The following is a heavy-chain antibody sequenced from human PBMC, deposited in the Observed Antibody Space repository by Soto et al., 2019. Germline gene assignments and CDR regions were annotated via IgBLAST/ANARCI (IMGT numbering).Heavy chain of an antibody. CDR1: GGSISSSSYY. Sequence: SETLSLTCTVSGGSISSSSYYWGWIRQPPGKGLEWIGSIYYSGSTYYNKSLKSRVTISVDTSKNQFSLKLSSVTAADTAVYYCARVKYDCIWGSYRYAFGIWGQGTMVTVSS. J-gene: IGHJ3*02. D-gene: IGHD3-16*02. V-gene: IGHV4-39*01. CDR3: ARVKYDCIWGSYRYAFGI. CDR2: IYYSGST.